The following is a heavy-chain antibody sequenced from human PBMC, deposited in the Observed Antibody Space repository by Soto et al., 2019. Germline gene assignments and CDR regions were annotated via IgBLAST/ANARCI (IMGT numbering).Heavy chain of an antibody. V-gene: IGHV4-59*01. Sequence: SETLSLTCTVSGGSISSYYWSWIRQPPGKGLEWIGYIYYSGSTNYNPSLKSRVTISVDTSKNQFSLKLSSVTAADTAVYYCARVSSSEWFDPWGQGTLVTVSS. CDR3: ARVSSSEWFDP. CDR1: GGSISSYY. D-gene: IGHD6-6*01. CDR2: IYYSGST. J-gene: IGHJ5*02.